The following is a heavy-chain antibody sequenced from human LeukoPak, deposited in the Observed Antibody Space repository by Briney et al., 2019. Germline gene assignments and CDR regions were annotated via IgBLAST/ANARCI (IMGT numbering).Heavy chain of an antibody. CDR3: ARAPPDYGGSRDY. V-gene: IGHV3-21*01. D-gene: IGHD4-23*01. CDR1: GFTFSDYN. CDR2: ISSSDRSYM. J-gene: IGHJ4*02. Sequence: GGSLRLSCAASGFTFSDYNMNWVRQAPGKGLEWVSTISSSDRSYMYYADSVKGRFTISRDNARNSLYLQMNSLRVEDTAVYYCARAPPDYGGSRDYWGQGTLVTVSS.